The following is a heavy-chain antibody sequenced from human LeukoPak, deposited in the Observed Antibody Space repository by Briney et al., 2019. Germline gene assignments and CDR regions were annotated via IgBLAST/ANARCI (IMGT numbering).Heavy chain of an antibody. J-gene: IGHJ4*02. D-gene: IGHD1-26*01. V-gene: IGHV3-23*01. CDR1: GFTFSSYA. CDR3: AKDRGEWELLYFDY. Sequence: GGSLRLSCAASGFTFSSYAMTWVRQAPGKGLEWVSAISGSGGSTYYADSVKGRFTISRDNSKNTLYLQMNSLRAEDTAVYYCAKDRGEWELLYFDYWGQGTLVTVSS. CDR2: ISGSGGST.